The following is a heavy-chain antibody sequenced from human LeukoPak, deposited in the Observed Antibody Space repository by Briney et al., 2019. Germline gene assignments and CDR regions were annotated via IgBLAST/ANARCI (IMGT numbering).Heavy chain of an antibody. Sequence: GGSLRLSCAASGFTFDDYAMHWVRQAPGKGLEWVSGISWNSGSIGYADSVKGRFTISRDNAKNSLYPQMNGLRAEDTALYYCAKGEAYSSSCSNYWGQGTLVTVSS. CDR1: GFTFDDYA. V-gene: IGHV3-9*01. D-gene: IGHD6-13*01. J-gene: IGHJ4*02. CDR2: ISWNSGSI. CDR3: AKGEAYSSSCSNY.